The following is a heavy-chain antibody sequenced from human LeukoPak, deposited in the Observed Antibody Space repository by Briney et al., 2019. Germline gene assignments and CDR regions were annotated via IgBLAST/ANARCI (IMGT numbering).Heavy chain of an antibody. CDR1: GFTFSSYG. D-gene: IGHD3-3*01. Sequence: GGSLRLSCAASGFTFSSYGMHWVRQAPGKGLEWVAVISYDGSNKYYADSVKGRFTISRDNSMNTLYLQMNSLRAEDTAVYYCAKDHSTYDFWSGYSAGWFDPWGQGTLVTVSS. J-gene: IGHJ5*02. V-gene: IGHV3-30*18. CDR3: AKDHSTYDFWSGYSAGWFDP. CDR2: ISYDGSNK.